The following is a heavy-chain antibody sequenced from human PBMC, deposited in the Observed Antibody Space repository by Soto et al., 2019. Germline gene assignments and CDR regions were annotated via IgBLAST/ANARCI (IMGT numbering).Heavy chain of an antibody. V-gene: IGHV4-59*08. CDR2: IYYSGST. D-gene: IGHD2-15*01. CDR3: ARLMRDIVVGVAATQQSYYMDV. J-gene: IGHJ6*03. Sequence: SDTLSLTCTVSGGSISSYYWSWIRQPPGKGLEWIGYIYYSGSTNYNPSLKSRVTISVDTSKNQFSLKLSSVTAADTAVYYCARLMRDIVVGVAATQQSYYMDVWGKGTKLTV. CDR1: GGSISSYY.